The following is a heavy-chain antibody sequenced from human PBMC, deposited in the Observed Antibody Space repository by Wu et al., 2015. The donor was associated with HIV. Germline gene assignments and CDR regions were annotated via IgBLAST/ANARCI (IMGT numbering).Heavy chain of an antibody. Sequence: QVQVEQSGAEVKKPGASVKVSCKVSGYTLTDLSMHWVRQAPGEGLEWMGSFDPEDGETMYAQKFQARFIMTGDTSKDTAYMELSSLTSDDAAVYYCATTLGLCSGVSCKRRGAFDMWAKEHWSPSLQ. CDR1: GYTLTDLS. CDR3: ATTLGLCSGVSCKRRGAFDM. CDR2: FDPEDGET. D-gene: IGHD2-15*01. J-gene: IGHJ3*02. V-gene: IGHV1-24*01.